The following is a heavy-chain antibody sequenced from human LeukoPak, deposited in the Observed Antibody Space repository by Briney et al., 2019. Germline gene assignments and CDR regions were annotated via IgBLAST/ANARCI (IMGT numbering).Heavy chain of an antibody. V-gene: IGHV3-23*01. CDR1: GLTFSNFK. CDR3: AKEGPPLDL. Sequence: QSGGSLRLSCAVSGLTFSNFKMNWVRQAPGKGLEWVSAISASGGSTYYADSVKGRFTISRDNSKNTLYLQMNSLRAEDTAVYYCAKEGPPLDLWGQGTLVTVSS. CDR2: ISASGGST. J-gene: IGHJ5*02.